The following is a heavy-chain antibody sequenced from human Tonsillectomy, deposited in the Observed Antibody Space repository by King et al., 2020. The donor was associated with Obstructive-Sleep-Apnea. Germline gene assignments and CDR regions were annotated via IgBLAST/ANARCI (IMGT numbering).Heavy chain of an antibody. CDR1: GFPFNNYG. CDR3: ARDTRYCGGDCYSATFDY. V-gene: IGHV3-33*01. Sequence: VQLVESGGGVVQPGRSLRLSCAASGFPFNNYGMHWVCQAPGKGLEWVAAIWYDGRNKYYADSVMGRFTISRDNSKNMLYLQMNSLRAEDTAVYYCARDTRYCGGDCYSATFDYWDQGTLVTVSS. CDR2: IWYDGRNK. J-gene: IGHJ4*02. D-gene: IGHD2-21*02.